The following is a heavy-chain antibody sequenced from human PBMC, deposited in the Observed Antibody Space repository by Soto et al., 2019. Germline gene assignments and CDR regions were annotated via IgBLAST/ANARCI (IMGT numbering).Heavy chain of an antibody. CDR2: IYHSGST. V-gene: IGHV4-30-2*01. Sequence: SETLSLTCAVSGGSISSGGYSWSWIRQPPGKGLEWIGYIYHSGSTYYNPSLKSRVTISVDRSKNQFSLKLSSVTAADTAVYYCAKQQLVPQHITDWGQGTLVTVSS. D-gene: IGHD6-13*01. J-gene: IGHJ4*02. CDR1: GGSISSGGYS. CDR3: AKQQLVPQHITD.